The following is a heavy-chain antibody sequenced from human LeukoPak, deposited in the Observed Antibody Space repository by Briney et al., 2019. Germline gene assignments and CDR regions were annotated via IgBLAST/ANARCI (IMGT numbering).Heavy chain of an antibody. CDR3: ARDGAFRIYDY. CDR1: GFTFSSYW. Sequence: GGSLRLSCAASGFTFSSYWMTWVRQAPGKGLEWVASIKRDGSEKYYVDSVKGRFTTSRDNARNSLYLQMSSLRADDTAVYYCARDGAFRIYDYWGQGSLVSVSS. V-gene: IGHV3-7*01. J-gene: IGHJ4*02. CDR2: IKRDGSEK. D-gene: IGHD3-3*02.